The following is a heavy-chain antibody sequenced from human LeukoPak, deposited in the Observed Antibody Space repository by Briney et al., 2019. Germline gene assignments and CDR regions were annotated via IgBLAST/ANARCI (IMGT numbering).Heavy chain of an antibody. D-gene: IGHD1-20*01. CDR2: IKSKAEGETK. Sequence: GGSLRLSCAVSRITFSNAWPSWVRQAPGKGREWVGRIKSKAEGETKEYAASVKGRFTISRDDSRSRLYLQMSSLKTEDTAVYYCATGIVTGTSRWGQGTLVAVSS. CDR1: RITFSNAW. CDR3: ATGIVTGTSR. J-gene: IGHJ4*02. V-gene: IGHV3-15*01.